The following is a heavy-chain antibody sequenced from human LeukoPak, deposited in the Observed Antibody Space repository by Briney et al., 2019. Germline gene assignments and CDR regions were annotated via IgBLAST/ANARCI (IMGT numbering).Heavy chain of an antibody. Sequence: SGPTLVNPTQTLTLTCTFSGFSLRTTGVGVGWIRQPTGKALEWLALFYWDDDKTYSPSLKSRLSITKDISKNLVVLTLTNMDVVDTATYYCAHRTLAIVPASGTFDYWGQGILVTVSS. D-gene: IGHD6-13*01. CDR1: GFSLRTTGVG. J-gene: IGHJ4*02. CDR2: FYWDDDK. V-gene: IGHV2-5*02. CDR3: AHRTLAIVPASGTFDY.